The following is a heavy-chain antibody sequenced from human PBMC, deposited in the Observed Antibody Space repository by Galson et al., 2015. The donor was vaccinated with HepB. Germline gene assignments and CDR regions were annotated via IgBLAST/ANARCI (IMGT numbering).Heavy chain of an antibody. V-gene: IGHV1-18*01. D-gene: IGHD4-17*01. Sequence: SVKVSCKAPGYTFTSYGISWVRQAPGQGLEWMGWISAYNGNTNDAQKLQGKVTMTTDTSTSTAYMELRSLRSDDTAVYYCARDPKMTTVTTGFDPWGQGTLVTVSS. CDR1: GYTFTSYG. CDR3: ARDPKMTTVTTGFDP. J-gene: IGHJ5*02. CDR2: ISAYNGNT.